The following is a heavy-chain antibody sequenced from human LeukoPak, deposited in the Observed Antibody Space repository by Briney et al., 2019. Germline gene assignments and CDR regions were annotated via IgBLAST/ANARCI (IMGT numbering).Heavy chain of an antibody. J-gene: IGHJ4*02. V-gene: IGHV3-30*18. CDR1: GFTFSSYG. CDR3: AKSPSTRDYFDY. D-gene: IGHD6-6*01. Sequence: GRSLRLSCAASGFTFSSYGMHWDRQAPGKGLEWVAVISYDGSNKYYADSVKGRFTISRDNSKNTLYLQMNSLRAEDTAVYYCAKSPSTRDYFDYWGQGTLVTVSS. CDR2: ISYDGSNK.